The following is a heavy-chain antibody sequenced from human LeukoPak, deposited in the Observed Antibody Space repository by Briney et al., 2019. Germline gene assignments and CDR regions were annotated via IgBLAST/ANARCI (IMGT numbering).Heavy chain of an antibody. D-gene: IGHD6-6*01. J-gene: IGHJ4*02. V-gene: IGHV4-59*08. CDR2: VYYTGST. CDR3: ARHFAYSSSSYFDY. Sequence: SETLSLTCSVSGGSVSSYYWSWIRQPPGKGLERIRYVYYTGSTNYNPSLKSRVTMFEDKSKNQFSLRLYSVTVADTAVYYCARHFAYSSSSYFDYWGQGSLVTVSS. CDR1: GGSVSSYY.